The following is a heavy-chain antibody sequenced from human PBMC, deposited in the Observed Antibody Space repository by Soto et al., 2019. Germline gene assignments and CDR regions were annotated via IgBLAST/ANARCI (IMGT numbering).Heavy chain of an antibody. D-gene: IGHD2-15*01. V-gene: IGHV1-58*02. J-gene: IGHJ6*02. CDR3: SADRPDIGVGWWV. CDR2: IVVASGQT. CDR1: GSGFISSG. Sequence: SVKVSCKASGSGFISSGIQWVRQAHGQRLEWIGWIVVASGQTNYAQNFRGRVAITRDTSTATAYIESTGLTSEDTAVYFCSADRPDIGVGWWVWGQGTTVTVSS.